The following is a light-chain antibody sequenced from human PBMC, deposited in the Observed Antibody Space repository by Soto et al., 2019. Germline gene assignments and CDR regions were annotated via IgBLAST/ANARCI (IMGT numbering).Light chain of an antibody. CDR1: SSDVGGYNY. J-gene: IGLJ1*01. CDR3: SSFTNTITRYA. Sequence: QSVLTQPASVSGSPGQSITISCTGTSSDVGGYNYVSWFQHHPGKAPKLIIYEVSYRPSGVSNRFSGSKSGDTAYLTISGLQAEDEADYYCSSFTNTITRYAFGTGTKLTVL. CDR2: EVS. V-gene: IGLV2-14*01.